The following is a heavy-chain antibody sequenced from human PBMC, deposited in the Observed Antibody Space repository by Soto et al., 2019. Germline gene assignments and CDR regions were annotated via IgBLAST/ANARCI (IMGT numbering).Heavy chain of an antibody. J-gene: IGHJ4*02. CDR3: ARLYYDTSAYYYFDS. Sequence: SETLSLTCTVAGGSISSYYWSWIRQPPGKGLEWSGYIYYSESTNYNPSLKSRVTISVDTSKIQFSLKLSSVTAADTAVYYCARLYYDTSAYYYFDSWGQGTLVTVSA. CDR2: IYYSEST. CDR1: GGSISSYY. V-gene: IGHV4-59*01. D-gene: IGHD3-22*01.